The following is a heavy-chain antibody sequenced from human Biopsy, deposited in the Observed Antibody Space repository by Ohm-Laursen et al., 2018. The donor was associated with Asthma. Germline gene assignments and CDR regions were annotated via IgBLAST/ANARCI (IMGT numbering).Heavy chain of an antibody. Sequence: SSVKVSCKSLGGTFNTYVIGWVRQAPGQGLEWMGGINSVFGTTTYPQKFQDRVTITADDSTSTVYMELSSLRSEDTAVYYCARKAGSCISRTCYSLDYWGQGALVTVSS. CDR1: GGTFNTYV. CDR3: ARKAGSCISRTCYSLDY. CDR2: INSVFGTT. V-gene: IGHV1-69*01. J-gene: IGHJ4*02. D-gene: IGHD2-2*01.